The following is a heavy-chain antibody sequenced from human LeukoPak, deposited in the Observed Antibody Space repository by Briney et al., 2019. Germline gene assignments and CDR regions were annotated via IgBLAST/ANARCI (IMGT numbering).Heavy chain of an antibody. CDR1: GFTFSDYY. J-gene: IGHJ4*02. CDR3: ARSAQWELPDY. CDR2: ISSSGSSI. V-gene: IGHV3-11*04. Sequence: GGSLRLSCAASGFTFSDYYMGWIRQAPGKGLEWIPYISSSGSSIQYADSVRGRFTISRDNAKTSLYLQMNSLRAEDTSVYYCARSAQWELPDYWGQGTLVTVSS. D-gene: IGHD1-26*01.